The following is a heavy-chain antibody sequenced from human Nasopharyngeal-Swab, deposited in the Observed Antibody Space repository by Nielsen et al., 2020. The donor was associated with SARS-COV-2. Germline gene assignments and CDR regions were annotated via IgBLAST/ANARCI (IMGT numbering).Heavy chain of an antibody. Sequence: GGSLRLSCAVSGFTFSNYGVHWVRRAPGKGLEWVAFISFDGNYKDFPDSVKGRFTISRDNSKNILYLQMNSLRTEDTAVYYCAKDHLQWLAYTNPDYWGQGTLVAVSS. V-gene: IGHV3-30*18. D-gene: IGHD6-19*01. CDR3: AKDHLQWLAYTNPDY. J-gene: IGHJ4*02. CDR2: ISFDGNYK. CDR1: GFTFSNYG.